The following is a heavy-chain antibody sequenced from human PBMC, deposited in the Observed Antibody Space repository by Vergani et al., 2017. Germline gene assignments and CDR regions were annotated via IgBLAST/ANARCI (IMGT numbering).Heavy chain of an antibody. V-gene: IGHV3-48*03. CDR3: ARSRGYCSSTSCYYYYYMDV. Sequence: EVQLVESGGGLVQPGGSLRLSCAASGFTFSSYEMNWVRQAPGKGLEWVSYISSSGSTIYYADSVKGRFTISRDNAKNSLYLQMNSLRAEDTAVYYCARSRGYCSSTSCYYYYYMDVWGKGTTVTVSS. CDR1: GFTFSSYE. J-gene: IGHJ6*03. D-gene: IGHD2-2*01. CDR2: ISSSGSTI.